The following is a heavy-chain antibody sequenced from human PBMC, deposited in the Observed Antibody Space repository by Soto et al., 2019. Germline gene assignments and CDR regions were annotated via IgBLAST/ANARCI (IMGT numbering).Heavy chain of an antibody. V-gene: IGHV3-21*01. CDR1: GFTFSSYS. J-gene: IGHJ3*02. D-gene: IGHD3-9*01. Sequence: EVQLVESGGGLVKPGGSLRLSCAASGFTFSSYSMNWVRQAPGKGLEWVSSISSSSSYIYYADSVKGRFTISRDNAKNSLYLQMNSMRAEDTAVYYCARDSGRSDYYILTGYYPVPDAFDIWGQGTMVTVSS. CDR3: ARDSGRSDYYILTGYYPVPDAFDI. CDR2: ISSSSSYI.